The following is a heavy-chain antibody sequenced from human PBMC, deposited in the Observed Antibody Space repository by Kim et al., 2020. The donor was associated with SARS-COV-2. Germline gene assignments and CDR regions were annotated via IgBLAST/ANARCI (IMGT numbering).Heavy chain of an antibody. Sequence: ETDYADPGKGRFAISRGSAENSLYLQRNSLRVDDTAVYYCARDAYSGYDYWGQGTLVTVSS. V-gene: IGHV3-7*03. CDR3: ARDAYSGYDY. D-gene: IGHD5-12*01. CDR2: ET. J-gene: IGHJ4*02.